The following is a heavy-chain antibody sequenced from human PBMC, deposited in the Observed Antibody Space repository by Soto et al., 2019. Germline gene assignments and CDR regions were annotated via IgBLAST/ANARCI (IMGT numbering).Heavy chain of an antibody. V-gene: IGHV4-59*01. Sequence: QVQLQESGPGLVKPSETLSLTCTVSGGSISSYYWSWIRQPPGKGLEWIGYIYYSGSTNYNPSLKSRVTISVDTSKNQCSLKLSSVTAADTAVYYCARVLWFGGITYYYGMDVWGQGTTVTVSS. J-gene: IGHJ6*02. CDR1: GGSISSYY. CDR2: IYYSGST. CDR3: ARVLWFGGITYYYGMDV. D-gene: IGHD3-10*01.